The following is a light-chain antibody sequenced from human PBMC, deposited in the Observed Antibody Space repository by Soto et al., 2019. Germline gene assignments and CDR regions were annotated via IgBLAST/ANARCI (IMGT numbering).Light chain of an antibody. CDR1: QTVSSNF. V-gene: IGKV3-20*01. CDR3: QFYDDPSKT. Sequence: EIVLTQSPGTLSLSPGERGTLSCRASQTVSSNFLAWYQQKPGQAPRLLIFDVTTRATGIPDRFTGSGSGTDFTLTISRLEPEDFPVYYSQFYDDPSKTFGQGTKVEIK. J-gene: IGKJ1*01. CDR2: DVT.